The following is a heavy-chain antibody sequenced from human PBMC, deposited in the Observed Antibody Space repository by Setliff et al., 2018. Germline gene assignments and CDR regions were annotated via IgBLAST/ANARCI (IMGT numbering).Heavy chain of an antibody. J-gene: IGHJ5*02. CDR3: ARLESLGDLSLYGLWFGP. V-gene: IGHV4-59*01. CDR2: IFYTGKS. D-gene: IGHD3-16*02. Sequence: KPSETLSLTCTVTGGSISPFYWNWIRQSPGKGLEWIGYIFYTGKSSYNPSLKSRVTISVDTSKNQFSLNLQSVTPADAAVYYCARLESLGDLSLYGLWFGPWGQGTLVTVSS. CDR1: GGSISPFY.